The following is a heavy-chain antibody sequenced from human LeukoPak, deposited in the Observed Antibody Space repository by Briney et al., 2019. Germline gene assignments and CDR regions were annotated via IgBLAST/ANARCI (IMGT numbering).Heavy chain of an antibody. D-gene: IGHD6-19*01. Sequence: GASVKVSCKASGGTFSSYAISWVRQAPGQGLEWMGGIIPIFGTANYAQKFQGRVTITTDESTSTAYMELSSLRSEDTAVYYCVFGYSSGWYQDYFDYWGQGTLVTVSS. CDR2: IIPIFGTA. V-gene: IGHV1-69*05. CDR3: VFGYSSGWYQDYFDY. CDR1: GGTFSSYA. J-gene: IGHJ4*02.